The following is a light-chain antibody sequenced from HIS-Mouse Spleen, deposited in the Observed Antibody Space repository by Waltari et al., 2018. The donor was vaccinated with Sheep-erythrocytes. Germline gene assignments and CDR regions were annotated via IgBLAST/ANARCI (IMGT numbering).Light chain of an antibody. CDR3: QQYDNLLT. V-gene: IGKV1-33*01. CDR1: QDINNY. J-gene: IGKJ4*01. Sequence: DIQMTQSPSSLSASVGDRVTITCQASQDINNYLHWYQRKPGKAPKLLIYDASNLETGVPSRFSGSGSGTDFTFTISSLQPEDIATYYCQQYDNLLTFGGGTKVEIK. CDR2: DAS.